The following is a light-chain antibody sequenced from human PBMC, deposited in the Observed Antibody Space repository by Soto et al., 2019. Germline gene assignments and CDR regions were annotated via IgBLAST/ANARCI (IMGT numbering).Light chain of an antibody. Sequence: EIVLSQSPDTLSLSPGERATLSCRASQRVTNSYLAWYQQKPGQAPRLLIFGASSRATGIPDRFSGSGSGTDFTLTISSLEPEDFALYFCHQYGTSPRTFGLGTKVEF. CDR1: QRVTNSY. CDR3: HQYGTSPRT. J-gene: IGKJ1*01. CDR2: GAS. V-gene: IGKV3-20*01.